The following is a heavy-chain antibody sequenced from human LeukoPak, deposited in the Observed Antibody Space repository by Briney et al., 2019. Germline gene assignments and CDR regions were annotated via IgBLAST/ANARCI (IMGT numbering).Heavy chain of an antibody. CDR2: IYSSGTT. Sequence: PSETLSLTCTVSGGSISNYYWSWIRQPAGKGLEWIGRIYSSGTTIYNPSLKSRVTMSVDTSKNQFSLKLSSVTAADTAVYYCAKHPNSSGWFSGYFDYWGQGTLVTVSS. CDR1: GGSISNYY. V-gene: IGHV4-4*07. CDR3: AKHPNSSGWFSGYFDY. D-gene: IGHD6-19*01. J-gene: IGHJ4*02.